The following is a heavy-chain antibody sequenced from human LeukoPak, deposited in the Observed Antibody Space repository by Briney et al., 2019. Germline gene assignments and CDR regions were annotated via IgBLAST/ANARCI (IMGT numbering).Heavy chain of an antibody. CDR1: GLTFSIYW. CDR3: ARDRWSYDPQGGFDC. D-gene: IGHD3-22*01. CDR2: IKQDGSER. J-gene: IGHJ4*02. V-gene: IGHV3-7*03. Sequence: GGSLRLSCAASGLTFSIYWMSWVRQAPGKGLEWVANIKQDGSERYYVDSVKGRFTLSRDNAKNSLYLQMNSLRAEDTAMYYCARDRWSYDPQGGFDCWGQGTLVTVSS.